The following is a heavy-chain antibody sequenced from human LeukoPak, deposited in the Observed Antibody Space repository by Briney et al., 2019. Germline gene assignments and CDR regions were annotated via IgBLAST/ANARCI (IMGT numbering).Heavy chain of an antibody. CDR3: TRDMATADLDY. CDR1: GFTFDDYA. CDR2: ISWNSGSI. D-gene: IGHD5-24*01. Sequence: GGSLRLSCAASGFTFDDYAMHWVRQAPGKGLEWVSGISWNSGSIGYADSVKGRFTISRDNAKNTLYLQMNSLRPEDTAVYYCTRDMATADLDYWGQGALVTVSS. J-gene: IGHJ4*02. V-gene: IGHV3-9*01.